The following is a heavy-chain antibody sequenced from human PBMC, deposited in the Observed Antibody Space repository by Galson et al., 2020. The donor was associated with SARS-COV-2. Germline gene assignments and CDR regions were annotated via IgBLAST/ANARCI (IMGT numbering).Heavy chain of an antibody. CDR1: GFSLSTSGTC. Sequence: SGPTLVKPTYTLTLTCTFSGFSLSTSGTCVSWIRQPPGKALEWLALLDWVDDKYYSTSMKPRLTISKDTSKNQVVLTMTNMDPVDTATYYCARILSGSSGWLSVTYYYSGMDVWGQGATVTVSS. V-gene: IGHV2-70*01. CDR3: ARILSGSSGWLSVTYYYSGMDV. CDR2: LDWVDDK. D-gene: IGHD6-19*01. J-gene: IGHJ6*02.